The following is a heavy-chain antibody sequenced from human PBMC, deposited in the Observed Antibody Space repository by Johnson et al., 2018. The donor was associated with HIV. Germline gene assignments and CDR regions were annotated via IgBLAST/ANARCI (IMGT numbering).Heavy chain of an antibody. CDR2: IYWNGGTT. D-gene: IGHD3-10*02. CDR1: GFTVSSNY. CDR3: ARDLAPGCSGSYYNAFDI. J-gene: IGHJ3*02. V-gene: IGHV3-20*04. Sequence: VQLVESGGGLVQPGGSLILSCAASGFTVSSNYMSWVRQAPGKGLEWVSGIYWNGGTTGYADSVKGRFTISRDNAKNSLYLQMNSLRAEDTALHYCARDLAPGCSGSYYNAFDIWGQGTMVTVSS.